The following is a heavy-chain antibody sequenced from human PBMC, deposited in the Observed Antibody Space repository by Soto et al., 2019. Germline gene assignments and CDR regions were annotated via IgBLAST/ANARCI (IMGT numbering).Heavy chain of an antibody. D-gene: IGHD1-7*01. CDR1: GFTFSSYG. V-gene: IGHV3-23*01. CDR3: AKDRRAGGNYGFYSDF. J-gene: IGHJ4*02. CDR2: SSATGAGT. Sequence: GGSLRLSCAASGFTFSSYGMTWVRQAPGKGLEWVSFSSATGAGTYYADSVRGRFTISRDNSKNTLYLQMTSLRADDTAVYYCAKDRRAGGNYGFYSDFWGQGALVTVSS.